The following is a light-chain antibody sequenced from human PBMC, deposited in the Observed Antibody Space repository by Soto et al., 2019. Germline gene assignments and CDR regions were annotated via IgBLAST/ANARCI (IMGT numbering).Light chain of an antibody. CDR2: DAS. V-gene: IGKV3-11*01. J-gene: IGKJ5*01. Sequence: EIVLTQSPVTLSLSPGERATLSCRASQTVSNQLACYQQKPGQAPRLLIYDASRRVTGIPARFSGSGSGTDFTLTLSSLEPEDFEVYYCQQRAGSSTFGQGTRLEI. CDR1: QTVSNQ. CDR3: QQRAGSST.